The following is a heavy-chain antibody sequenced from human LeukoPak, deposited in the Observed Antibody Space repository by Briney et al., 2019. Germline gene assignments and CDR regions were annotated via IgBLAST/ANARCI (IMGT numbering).Heavy chain of an antibody. D-gene: IGHD3-16*01. Sequence: GSLRLSCAASGFTFDDYGMSWVRQTPGKGLEWVSGINRNGGGTGYEDSVKGRFTISRDNAKNSLYLQMNSLRAEDTALYYCARYLRKLYGVGGDYYFYMDVWGKGTTVTVSS. CDR1: GFTFDDYG. J-gene: IGHJ6*03. CDR3: ARYLRKLYGVGGDYYFYMDV. CDR2: INRNGGGT. V-gene: IGHV3-20*04.